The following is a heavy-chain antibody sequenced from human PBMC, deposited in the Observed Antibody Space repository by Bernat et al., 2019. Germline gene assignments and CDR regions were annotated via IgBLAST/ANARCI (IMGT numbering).Heavy chain of an antibody. CDR3: ARSDGSGGYYRDDWFDP. V-gene: IGHV2-70*15. CDR1: GFSLSTTGMC. CDR2: IDWDDDK. J-gene: IGHJ5*02. Sequence: QVTLRESGPALVKPTQTLTLTCTFSGFSLSTTGMCVSWIRQPPGKALEWLARIDWDDDKYYSTSLKTRLTISKDTSKNQVVLTMTNMDPVDTATYYCARSDGSGGYYRDDWFDPWGQGTLVTVSS. D-gene: IGHD3-10*01.